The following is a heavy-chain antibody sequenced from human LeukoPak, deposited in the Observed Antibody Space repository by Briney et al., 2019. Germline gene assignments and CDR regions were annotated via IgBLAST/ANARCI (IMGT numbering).Heavy chain of an antibody. CDR1: GFTFSSYA. D-gene: IGHD6-6*01. CDR3: ARAHLSSSSTDYMEV. Sequence: GGSLRLSCAASGFTFSSYAMSWVRQAPGKGLEGVALISYDGSNKHYADSVKGRFTISRDNSKNTLYLQMNSLRAEDTAVYYCARAHLSSSSTDYMEVWGKGTTVTVSS. J-gene: IGHJ6*03. CDR2: ISYDGSNK. V-gene: IGHV3-30*03.